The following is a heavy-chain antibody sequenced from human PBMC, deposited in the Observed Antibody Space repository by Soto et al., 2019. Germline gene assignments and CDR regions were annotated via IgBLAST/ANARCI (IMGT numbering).Heavy chain of an antibody. D-gene: IGHD4-17*01. CDR2: IYYSGST. J-gene: IGHJ4*02. CDR3: ARGYGDDVLDY. CDR1: GGSISSYY. Sequence: QVQLQESGPGLVKPSETLSLTCTVSGGSISSYYWSWIRQPPGKGLEWIGYIYYSGSTNYNPSLKSRVTLSVDTSKNQFSLKLSSVTAADTAVYYCARGYGDDVLDYWGQGTLVTVSS. V-gene: IGHV4-59*01.